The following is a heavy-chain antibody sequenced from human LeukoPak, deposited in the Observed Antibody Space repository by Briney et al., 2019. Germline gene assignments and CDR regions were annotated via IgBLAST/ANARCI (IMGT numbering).Heavy chain of an antibody. J-gene: IGHJ4*02. Sequence: GGSLRLSCAASGFTFSSYGMHWVRQAPGKGLEWVAFIRYDGSNKYYADSVKGRFTISRDNSKNTLYLQMNSLRAEDTAVYYCAKVRVSTSDIYYFDYWGQGTLVTVSS. V-gene: IGHV3-30*02. CDR2: IRYDGSNK. CDR1: GFTFSSYG. CDR3: AKVRVSTSDIYYFDY. D-gene: IGHD2-2*01.